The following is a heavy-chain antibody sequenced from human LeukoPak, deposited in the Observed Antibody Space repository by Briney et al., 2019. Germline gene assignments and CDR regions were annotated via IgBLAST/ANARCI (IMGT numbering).Heavy chain of an antibody. CDR3: ARGLYYYYYGMDV. CDR2: INHSGST. Sequence: SETLSLTCTVSSGSISSSGYYWSWIRQPPGKGLEWIGEINHSGSTNYNPSLKSRVTISVDTSKNQFSLKLSSVTAADTAVYYCARGLYYYYYGMDVWGQGTTVTVSS. J-gene: IGHJ6*02. V-gene: IGHV4-39*07. CDR1: SGSISSSGYY.